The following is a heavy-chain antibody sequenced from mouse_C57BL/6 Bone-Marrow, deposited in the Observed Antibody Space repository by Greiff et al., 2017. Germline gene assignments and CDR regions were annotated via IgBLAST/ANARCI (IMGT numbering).Heavy chain of an antibody. V-gene: IGHV12-3*01. CDR1: GFPITSGYY. J-gene: IGHJ1*03. CDR3: AGDKSRRTTTVDWYFDV. Sequence: QVQLKESGPGLVKPSQSLFLTCSITGFPITSGYYWIWIRQSPGKPLEWMGYITHSGETFYNPSLQSPISITRETSKNQFFLQLNSVTTEDTAMYYCAGDKSRRTTTVDWYFDVWGTGTTVTVSS. CDR2: ITHSGET. D-gene: IGHD1-1*01.